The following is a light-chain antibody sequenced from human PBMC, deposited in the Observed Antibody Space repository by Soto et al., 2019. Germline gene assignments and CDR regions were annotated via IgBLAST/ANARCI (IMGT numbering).Light chain of an antibody. CDR2: AAS. V-gene: IGKV1-27*01. J-gene: IGKJ1*01. CDR1: QGISNY. CDR3: QKYNSPWT. Sequence: DIQMTQSPSSLSASVGDRVTITCRASQGISNYLAWYQQKPGKVPKLLIYAASTLQSGVPSRFSGSGSGTDFTLTSSRLQAEDVANYYYQKYNSPWTFGQGTKVEIK.